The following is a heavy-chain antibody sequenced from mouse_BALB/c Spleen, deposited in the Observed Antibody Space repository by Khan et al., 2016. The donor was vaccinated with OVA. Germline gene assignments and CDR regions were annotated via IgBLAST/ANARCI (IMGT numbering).Heavy chain of an antibody. J-gene: IGHJ3*01. CDR2: INPSNGYT. CDR3: ERDGAYHRNDGWFAY. CDR1: GYTFTSYT. D-gene: IGHD2-14*01. Sequence: QVQLKESGAELARPGASVKMSCKASGYTFTSYTIHWIKKRPGQGLEWIGYINPSNGYTNYTQKFKNKATLTTDKSSTTAYLQLSSLTSDDSAVENCERDGAYHRNDGWFAYWGQGTLVTVSA. V-gene: IGHV1-4*01.